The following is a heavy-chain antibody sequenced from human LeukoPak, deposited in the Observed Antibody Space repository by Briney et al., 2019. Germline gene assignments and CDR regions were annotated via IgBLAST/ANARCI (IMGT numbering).Heavy chain of an antibody. Sequence: GGSLRLSCAASGFTFSNYWMHWIRQAPGKGLVWVSRINSDGSSRNYADSVKGRFTISRDNSRNTLYLQMNSLRAEDTAVYYCAKLTYSSSSGYYFDYWGQGTLVTVSS. CDR3: AKLTYSSSSGYYFDY. D-gene: IGHD6-6*01. CDR1: GFTFSNYW. CDR2: INSDGSSR. J-gene: IGHJ4*02. V-gene: IGHV3-74*01.